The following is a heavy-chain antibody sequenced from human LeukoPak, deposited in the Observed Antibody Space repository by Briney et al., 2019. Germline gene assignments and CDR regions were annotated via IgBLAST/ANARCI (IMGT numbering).Heavy chain of an antibody. Sequence: GGSLRLSCAASGLTFSGSAIHWVRQAFGKGLEWIGHIDKEKNSYATASAYAVSVEGRFTVSRDDSKNMAFLQMSGLKTEDTALYFCTRDSGTYNWLDPWGQGTLVTVSS. CDR1: GLTFSGSA. CDR3: TRDSGTYNWLDP. CDR2: IDKEKNSYATAS. V-gene: IGHV3-73*01. D-gene: IGHD1-26*01. J-gene: IGHJ5*02.